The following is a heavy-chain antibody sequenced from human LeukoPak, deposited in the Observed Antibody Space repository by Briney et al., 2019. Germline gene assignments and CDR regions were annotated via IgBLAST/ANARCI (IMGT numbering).Heavy chain of an antibody. Sequence: ASVKVPCKASGYTFTSYDINWVRQATGQGLEWMGWMNPNSGNTGYAQKFQGRVTMTRNTSISTAYMELSSLRSEDTAVYYCARECSYYYDSSGYCLSYWGQGTLVTVSS. CDR2: MNPNSGNT. CDR1: GYTFTSYD. V-gene: IGHV1-8*01. D-gene: IGHD3-22*01. CDR3: ARECSYYYDSSGYCLSY. J-gene: IGHJ4*02.